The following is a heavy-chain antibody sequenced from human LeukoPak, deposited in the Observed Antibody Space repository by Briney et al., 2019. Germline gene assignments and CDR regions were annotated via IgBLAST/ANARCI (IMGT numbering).Heavy chain of an antibody. J-gene: IGHJ4*02. V-gene: IGHV3-53*01. D-gene: IGHD6-19*01. CDR1: GFTVNNNC. Sequence: GGSLRLSCVASGFTVNNNCMSWVRQAPGKGLEWVSVIYSGGNTYYADSVKGRFTISRDNSKNTLYLQMNSLRAEDTAVYYCARDKSYSSGWYLSGYFDYWGQGTLVTVSS. CDR2: IYSGGNT. CDR3: ARDKSYSSGWYLSGYFDY.